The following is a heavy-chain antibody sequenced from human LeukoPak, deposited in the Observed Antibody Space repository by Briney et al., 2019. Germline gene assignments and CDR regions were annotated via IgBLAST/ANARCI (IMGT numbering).Heavy chain of an antibody. J-gene: IGHJ3*02. CDR3: ARERSLGLRGVFDI. Sequence: GGSLRLSCAASGFTFSTHSMDWVRQAPGKGLEWLSSISSSGTKIYYADSVKGRFTISRDNARNSLYLQMNSLRAEDTAVYYCARERSLGLRGVFDIWGQATMVTVSS. CDR2: ISSSGTKI. D-gene: IGHD3-16*01. CDR1: GFTFSTHS. V-gene: IGHV3-21*01.